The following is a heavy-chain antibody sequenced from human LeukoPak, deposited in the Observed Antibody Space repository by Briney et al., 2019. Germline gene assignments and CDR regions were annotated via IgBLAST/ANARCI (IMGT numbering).Heavy chain of an antibody. D-gene: IGHD4-23*01. Sequence: GGSLRLSCAASGFTFSSYEMNWVRQAPGKGLEWVSYISSSGSTIYYVDSVKGRFTISRDKAKNSLYLKMNSLRAEDTAVYYCARDSGDYGGRFFDYWGQGDLVTVSS. J-gene: IGHJ4*02. CDR1: GFTFSSYE. CDR3: ARDSGDYGGRFFDY. CDR2: ISSSGSTI. V-gene: IGHV3-48*03.